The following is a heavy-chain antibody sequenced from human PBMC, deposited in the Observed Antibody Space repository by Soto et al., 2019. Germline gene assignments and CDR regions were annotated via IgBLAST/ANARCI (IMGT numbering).Heavy chain of an antibody. Sequence: GGSLRLSCAASGFTFSSYSMNWVRQAPGKGLEWVSYISGSSSTIYYADSVKGRFTISRDNSKNTLYLQMNSLRAEDTAVYYCAKLYDFWSGYYISLGDVPYYYYYMDVWGKGTTVTVSS. D-gene: IGHD3-3*01. J-gene: IGHJ6*03. CDR1: GFTFSSYS. CDR2: ISGSSSTI. V-gene: IGHV3-48*01. CDR3: AKLYDFWSGYYISLGDVPYYYYYMDV.